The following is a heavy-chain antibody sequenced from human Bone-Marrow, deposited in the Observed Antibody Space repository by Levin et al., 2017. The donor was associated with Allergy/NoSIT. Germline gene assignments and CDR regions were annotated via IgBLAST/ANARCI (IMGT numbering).Heavy chain of an antibody. D-gene: IGHD6-13*01. CDR3: ARGPIAAAGIGTFDY. Sequence: GGSLRLSCAASGFTFSSYSMNWVRQAPGKGLEWVSSISSSSSYIYYADSVKGRFTISRDNAKNSLYLQMNSLRAEDTAVYYCARGPIAAAGIGTFDYWGQGTLVTVSS. CDR1: GFTFSSYS. V-gene: IGHV3-21*01. CDR2: ISSSSSYI. J-gene: IGHJ4*02.